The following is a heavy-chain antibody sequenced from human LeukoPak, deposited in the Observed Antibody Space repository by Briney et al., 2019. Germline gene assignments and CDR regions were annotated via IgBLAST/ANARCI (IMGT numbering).Heavy chain of an antibody. D-gene: IGHD6-19*01. Sequence: PSETLSLTCTVSGGSISSYYWSWIRQPPGKRLEWIGYIYYSGSTNYNPSLKSRVTISVDTSKNQFSLKLSSVTAADTAVYYCARGGYSSGWYRIFFDYWGQGTLVTVSS. J-gene: IGHJ4*02. V-gene: IGHV4-59*12. CDR3: ARGGYSSGWYRIFFDY. CDR1: GGSISSYY. CDR2: IYYSGST.